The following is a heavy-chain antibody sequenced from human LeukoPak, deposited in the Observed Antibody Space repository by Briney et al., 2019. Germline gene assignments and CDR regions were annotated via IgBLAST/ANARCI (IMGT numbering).Heavy chain of an antibody. CDR2: INPSAGST. CDR1: GYTFTNYY. D-gene: IGHD2-21*01. CDR3: ARGTGLKAFDI. Sequence: ASVKVSCKASGYTFTNYYMHWVRQVPGQGLEWMGIINPSAGSTVYAQKFQGRVIMTRDTSTSTIYMELSSLRSEDTAIYYCARGTGLKAFDIWGQGTMVTVSS. J-gene: IGHJ3*02. V-gene: IGHV1-46*01.